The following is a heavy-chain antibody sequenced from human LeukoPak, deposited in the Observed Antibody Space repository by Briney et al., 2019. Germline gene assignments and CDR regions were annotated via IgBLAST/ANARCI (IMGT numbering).Heavy chain of an antibody. D-gene: IGHD3-3*01. CDR2: FDPEDGET. CDR1: GYTLTELS. J-gene: IGHJ4*02. CDR3: ATVLPQANDFWSGYPTFNY. V-gene: IGHV1-24*01. Sequence: AASVKVSCKVSGYTLTELSMHWVRQAPGKGLEWMGGFDPEDGETIYAQKFQGRVTMTEDTSTDTAYMELSSLRSEDTAVYYCATVLPQANDFWSGYPTFNYWGQGTLFTVSS.